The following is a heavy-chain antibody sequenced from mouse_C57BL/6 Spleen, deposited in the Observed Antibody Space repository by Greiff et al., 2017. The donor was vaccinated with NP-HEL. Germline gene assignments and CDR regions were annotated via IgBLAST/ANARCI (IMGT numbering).Heavy chain of an antibody. CDR1: GFTFSDYG. D-gene: IGHD2-10*02. J-gene: IGHJ2*01. CDR3: ATYGVYYFDY. V-gene: IGHV5-17*01. CDR2: ISSGSSTI. Sequence: EVKLMESGGGLVKPGGSLKLSCAASGFTFSDYGMHWVRQAPEKGLEWVAYISSGSSTIYYADTVKGRFTISRDNAKNTLFLQMTSLRSEDTAMYYCATYGVYYFDYWGQGTTLTVSS.